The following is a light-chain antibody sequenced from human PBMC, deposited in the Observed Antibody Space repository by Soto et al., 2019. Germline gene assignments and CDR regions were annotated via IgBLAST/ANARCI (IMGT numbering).Light chain of an antibody. CDR3: QQSYRTPWT. CDR1: QTISSY. CDR2: AAS. J-gene: IGKJ1*01. V-gene: IGKV1-39*01. Sequence: DIQMTQSPASLSASVGDRVTITCRASQTISSYLNWYPKKPGKAPTLLIYAASTLQSGVPSRFSGSRSGTAFTLTISSLQTEDFASYYWQQSYRTPWTFGQGTKVEIK.